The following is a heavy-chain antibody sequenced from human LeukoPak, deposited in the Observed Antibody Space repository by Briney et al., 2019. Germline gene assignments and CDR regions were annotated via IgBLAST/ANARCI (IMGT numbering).Heavy chain of an antibody. CDR3: ARAERVAGTLFDY. Sequence: GGSLRLSSAASGFTFSSYWMSWVRHAPGKRLEWVANIKQDGSEKYYLDSVKGRFTISRNNAKNSLYLQMNSLRAEDTAGDYCARAERVAGTLFDYWGQGTLVTVSS. V-gene: IGHV3-7*05. J-gene: IGHJ4*02. CDR2: IKQDGSEK. CDR1: GFTFSSYW. D-gene: IGHD6-19*01.